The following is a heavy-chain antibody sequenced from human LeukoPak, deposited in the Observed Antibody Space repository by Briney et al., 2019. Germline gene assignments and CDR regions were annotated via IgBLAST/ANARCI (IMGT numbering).Heavy chain of an antibody. CDR2: ISSSGST. Sequence: SQTLSLTCTVSGDSISSGDYYWSWIRQPAGKGLEWIGRISSSGSTNYNPSLKSRVTISVDTSKNQFSLKLSSVTAADTAVYYCARVYSSTHNWFDTWGQGTQVTVSS. D-gene: IGHD6-13*01. CDR3: ARVYSSTHNWFDT. J-gene: IGHJ5*02. V-gene: IGHV4-61*02. CDR1: GDSISSGDYY.